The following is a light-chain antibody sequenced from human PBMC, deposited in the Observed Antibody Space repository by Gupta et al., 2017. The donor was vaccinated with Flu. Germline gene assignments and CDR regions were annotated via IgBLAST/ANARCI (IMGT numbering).Light chain of an antibody. CDR2: GAA. V-gene: IGKV3-15*01. Sequence: EIVFTHSPSTLSVSPGERVRLSCSASQNVNSNLAWYQQKQGQPPRLLIYGAATRETGVPARFSGIRCGTDFTITVSSRQSEDSAVYFCQQYNIWPPITFGWGTKVQI. CDR3: QQYNIWPPIT. J-gene: IGKJ4*01. CDR1: QNVNSN.